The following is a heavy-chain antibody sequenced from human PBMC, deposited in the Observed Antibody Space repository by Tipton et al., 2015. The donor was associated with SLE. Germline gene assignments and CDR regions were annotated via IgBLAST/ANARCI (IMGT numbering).Heavy chain of an antibody. D-gene: IGHD3-10*01. CDR2: IYYSGST. CDR3: ARHVTYYGSGRVWFDP. V-gene: IGHV4-59*08. J-gene: IGHJ5*02. Sequence: TLSLTCTVSGGSISSYYWSWIRQPPGKGLEWIGYIYYSGSTNYNPSLKSRVTISVDTSKNQFSLKLSSVTAAETAVYYCARHVTYYGSGRVWFDPWGQGTLVTVSS. CDR1: GGSISSYY.